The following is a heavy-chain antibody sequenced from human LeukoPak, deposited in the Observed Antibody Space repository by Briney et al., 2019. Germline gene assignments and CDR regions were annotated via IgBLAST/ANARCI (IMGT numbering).Heavy chain of an antibody. Sequence: PGGSLRLSCATSGFTFSNYDMYWARQAPGKGLEWVAFIQYDGSNKYYADSVKGRFTISRDNAKRSLYLQMNSLRTEDTAIYYCARDRHDSSGYYYYYFDYWGQGTPVTVSS. D-gene: IGHD3-22*01. CDR2: IQYDGSNK. CDR3: ARDRHDSSGYYYYYFDY. V-gene: IGHV3-30*02. J-gene: IGHJ4*02. CDR1: GFTFSNYD.